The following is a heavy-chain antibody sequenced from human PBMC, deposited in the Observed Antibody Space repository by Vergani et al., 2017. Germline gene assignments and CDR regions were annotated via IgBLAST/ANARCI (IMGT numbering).Heavy chain of an antibody. V-gene: IGHV1-2*02. J-gene: IGHJ4*02. CDR1: GYTFTGYY. D-gene: IGHD3-22*01. CDR3: ARDGEDYYDSSGPSGY. Sequence: QVQLVQSGAEVKKPGASVKVSCKASGYTFTGYYMHWVRQAPGQGLEWMGWINPNSGGPNYAQKFQGRVTMTRDTSISTAYMELSRLRSDDTAVYYCARDGEDYYDSSGPSGYWGQGTLVTVSS. CDR2: INPNSGGP.